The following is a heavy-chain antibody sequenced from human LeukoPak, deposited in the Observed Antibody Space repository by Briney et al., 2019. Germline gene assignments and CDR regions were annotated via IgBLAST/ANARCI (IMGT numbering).Heavy chain of an antibody. J-gene: IGHJ3*02. CDR2: INWNSDNI. CDR1: GFTFNDHA. Sequence: GRSLRLSCAASGFTFNDHAMYWVRQAPGKGLEWDSGINWNSDNIGYADSVKGRFTISRDDAKNSLFLQMNSLRAEDTALYYCARASYYYDTTGLGAVDIWGQGTMVTVSS. D-gene: IGHD3-22*01. V-gene: IGHV3-9*01. CDR3: ARASYYYDTTGLGAVDI.